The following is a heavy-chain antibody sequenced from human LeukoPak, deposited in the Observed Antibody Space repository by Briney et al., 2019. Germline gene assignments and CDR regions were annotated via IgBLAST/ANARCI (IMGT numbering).Heavy chain of an antibody. CDR1: GGSFSGYY. CDR2: INHSGST. V-gene: IGHV4-34*01. D-gene: IGHD3-9*01. Sequence: SETLSLTCAVYGGSFSGYYWSWIRQPPGKGLEWIGEINHSGSTNYNPSLKSRVTISVDTSRNQFSLKLSSVTAADTAVYYCAWDWTYYDIWTGYYNVPWFDPWGQGTLVTVSS. J-gene: IGHJ5*02. CDR3: AWDWTYYDIWTGYYNVPWFDP.